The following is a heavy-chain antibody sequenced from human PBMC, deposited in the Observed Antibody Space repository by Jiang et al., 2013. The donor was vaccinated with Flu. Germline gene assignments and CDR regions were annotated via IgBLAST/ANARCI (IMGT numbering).Heavy chain of an antibody. V-gene: IGHV1-69*04. Sequence: TFSSYAISWVRQAPGQGLEWMGRIIPILGIANYAQKFQGRVTITADKSTSTAYMELSSLRSEDTAVYYCARVRCSSTSCYSFMDYYYGMDVWGQGTTVTVSS. D-gene: IGHD2-2*02. CDR3: ARVRCSSTSCYSFMDYYYGMDV. J-gene: IGHJ6*02. CDR2: IIPILGIA. CDR1: TFSSYA.